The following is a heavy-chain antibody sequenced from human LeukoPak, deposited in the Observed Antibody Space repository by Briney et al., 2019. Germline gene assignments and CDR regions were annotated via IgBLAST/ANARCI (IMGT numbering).Heavy chain of an antibody. CDR1: GYTFIGYF. J-gene: IGHJ3*02. D-gene: IGHD4-23*01. Sequence: ASVKVSCKASGYTFIGYFIHWVRQAPGQGLEWMGWINPNSGGTDYAQSFKGRVTMTRDTSISTTYMELSRLRSDDTAVYYCARDYGGNSGAFDIWGQGTMVTVSS. V-gene: IGHV1-2*02. CDR3: ARDYGGNSGAFDI. CDR2: INPNSGGT.